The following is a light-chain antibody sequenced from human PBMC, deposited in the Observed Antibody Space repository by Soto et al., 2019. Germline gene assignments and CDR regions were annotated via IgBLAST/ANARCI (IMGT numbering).Light chain of an antibody. CDR3: QQSYMYLQT. CDR2: SAS. J-gene: IGKJ1*01. Sequence: DLQLTQCQSFLSASAVDRGTIVFRGSKSVRNFLHWYQHNTVGAPKLLSYSASTLESVVTSRFGGSGSGTNFTSTVSRLQPEDFGTYYCQQSYMYLQTFGIGTRVDVK. V-gene: IGKV1-39*01. CDR1: KSVRNF.